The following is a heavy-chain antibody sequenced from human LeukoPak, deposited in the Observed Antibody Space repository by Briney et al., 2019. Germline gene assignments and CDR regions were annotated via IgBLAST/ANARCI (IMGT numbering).Heavy chain of an antibody. Sequence: GGSLRLSCAASGFTVSSNYMSWVRQAPGKGLEWVSVIYSGGSTYYADSVKGRFTISRDNSKNTLYLQMNSLRAEDTAVYYCARVLGSYDSSGYYYFNFDYWGQGTLVTVSS. D-gene: IGHD3-22*01. J-gene: IGHJ4*02. CDR2: IYSGGST. V-gene: IGHV3-66*01. CDR3: ARVLGSYDSSGYYYFNFDY. CDR1: GFTVSSNY.